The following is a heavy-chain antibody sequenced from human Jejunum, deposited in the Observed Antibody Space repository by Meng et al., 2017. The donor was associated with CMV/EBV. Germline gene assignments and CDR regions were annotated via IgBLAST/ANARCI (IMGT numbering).Heavy chain of an antibody. CDR2: VTSSGGPQ. CDR1: EFTFSHYE. CDR3: ARGKVAMGFDH. V-gene: IGHV3-48*03. J-gene: IGHJ5*02. D-gene: IGHD5-12*01. Sequence: SEFTFSHYEINWVRRAPGKGLEWVSFVTSSGGPQYHADSVRGRFSISRDNAKNSVYLQMDGLRVEDTAIYYCARGKVAMGFDHWGQGTLVTVSS.